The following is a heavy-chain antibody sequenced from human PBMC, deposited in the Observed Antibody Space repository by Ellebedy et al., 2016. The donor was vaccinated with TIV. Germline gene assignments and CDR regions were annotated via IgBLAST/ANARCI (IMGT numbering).Heavy chain of an antibody. Sequence: MPGGSLRLSCTVSGGSIISTRFYRGWFRQSPGKGLEWIGSLYYSGSAYNNPSLKSRVTISVETSKAQVSLKLISVTAADTAIYYCASDSNNIRWFYFWGQGTLVTVSS. D-gene: IGHD1-14*01. CDR2: LYYSGSA. V-gene: IGHV4-39*07. CDR3: ASDSNNIRWFYF. CDR1: GGSIISTRFY. J-gene: IGHJ5*01.